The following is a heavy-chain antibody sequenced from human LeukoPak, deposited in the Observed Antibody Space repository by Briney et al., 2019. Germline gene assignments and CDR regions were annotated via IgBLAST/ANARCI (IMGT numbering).Heavy chain of an antibody. CDR2: IRVYNGNT. CDR3: ARGPGGRSGYYPLEDYYYYYYMDV. D-gene: IGHD3-22*01. CDR1: GYTFTTYA. Sequence: ASVKVSCKASGYTFTTYAISWVRQAPGQGLEWMGWIRVYNGNTNYAQKLQGRVTMTTDTSTSTAYMELRSLRSYDTAVYYCARGPGGRSGYYPLEDYYYYYYMDVWGKGTTVTVSS. V-gene: IGHV1-18*01. J-gene: IGHJ6*03.